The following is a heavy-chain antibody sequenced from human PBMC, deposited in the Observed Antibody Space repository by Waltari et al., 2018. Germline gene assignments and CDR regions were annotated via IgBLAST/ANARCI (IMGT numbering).Heavy chain of an antibody. V-gene: IGHV4-34*01. Sequence: QVQLQQWGAGLLKPSETLSLTCAVYGGSFSGYYWSWLRQPPGKGLEWIGEINHSGSTNYNPSLKSRVTISVDTSKNQFSLKLSSVTAADTAVYYCARAGVVPARYGGDWFDPWGQGTLVTVSS. CDR3: ARAGVVPARYGGDWFDP. CDR1: GGSFSGYY. CDR2: INHSGST. D-gene: IGHD2-2*01. J-gene: IGHJ5*02.